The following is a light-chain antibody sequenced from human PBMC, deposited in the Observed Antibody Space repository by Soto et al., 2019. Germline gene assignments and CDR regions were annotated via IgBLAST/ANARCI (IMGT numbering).Light chain of an antibody. CDR3: QQHGNSPRT. V-gene: IGKV3-20*01. CDR1: QNITNNY. Sequence: EIVLTQSPGTLSLSPGERATLPCRASQNITNNYVAWYQHKPGQAPRLLIYGASSRATGIPVRFSGSGSGTDFTLTISRMATADSAVYYCQQHGNSPRTFGQGTKVDIK. J-gene: IGKJ1*01. CDR2: GAS.